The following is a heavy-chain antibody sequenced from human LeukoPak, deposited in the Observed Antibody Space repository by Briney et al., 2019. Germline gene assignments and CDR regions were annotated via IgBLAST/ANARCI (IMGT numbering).Heavy chain of an antibody. CDR3: ARAHYSGSFGY. J-gene: IGHJ4*02. Sequence: GGSLRLSCAASGFILDDYGMSSVRQAPGKGLEWVSGINWNGGSTGYADSVKGRFTISRDNATNSLYLQMNTLRAEDTALDYCARAHYSGSFGYWGQGTLVTASS. D-gene: IGHD1-26*01. CDR1: GFILDDYG. CDR2: INWNGGST. V-gene: IGHV3-20*04.